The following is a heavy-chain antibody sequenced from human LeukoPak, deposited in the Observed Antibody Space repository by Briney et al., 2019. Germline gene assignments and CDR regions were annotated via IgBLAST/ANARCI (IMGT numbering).Heavy chain of an antibody. V-gene: IGHV1-18*04. CDR2: ISAYNGNT. CDR3: ARSGSSEYSSSSGVFDP. J-gene: IGHJ5*02. Sequence: ASVKVSCKASGYTFTGYYMHWVRQAPGQGLEWMGWISAYNGNTNYAQKLQGRVTMTTDTSTSTAYMELRSLRSDDTAVYYCARSGSSEYSSSSGVFDPWGQGTLVTVSS. CDR1: GYTFTGYY. D-gene: IGHD6-6*01.